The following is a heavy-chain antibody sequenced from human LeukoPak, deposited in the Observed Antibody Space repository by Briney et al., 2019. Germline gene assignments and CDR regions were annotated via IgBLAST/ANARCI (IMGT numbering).Heavy chain of an antibody. J-gene: IGHJ5*02. CDR3: ARDDQGFGFQGGYWFDP. CDR1: GYTFTSYD. D-gene: IGHD3-3*01. Sequence: VASVKVSCKASGYTFTSYDINWVRQATGQGLEWMGWMNPNSGNTGYAQKFQGRVTITRNTSISTAYMELSSLRSDDTAVYYCARDDQGFGFQGGYWFDPWGQGTLVTVSS. V-gene: IGHV1-8*03. CDR2: MNPNSGNT.